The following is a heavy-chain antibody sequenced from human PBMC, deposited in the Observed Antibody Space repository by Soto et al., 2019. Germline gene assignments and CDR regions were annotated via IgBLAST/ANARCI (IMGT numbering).Heavy chain of an antibody. Sequence: PGGSRRLSCVASGFTFSNYLMHWVRQAPGQGLVWVSRINPDGSTTLYADSVKGRFTISRDNAKDTLNLQMNNLRAGDTAVYYCVRDLGIGGFADYWGQGILVTVSS. CDR2: INPDGSTT. D-gene: IGHD2-15*01. CDR1: GFTFSNYL. CDR3: VRDLGIGGFADY. V-gene: IGHV3-74*01. J-gene: IGHJ4*02.